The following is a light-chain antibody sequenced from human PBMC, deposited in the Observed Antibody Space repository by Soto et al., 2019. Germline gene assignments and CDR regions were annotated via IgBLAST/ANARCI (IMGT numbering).Light chain of an antibody. Sequence: QSVLTQPASVSGSPGQSITISCTGTSSDVGGYNYVSWYQQHPGKAPKLMIYDVSNRPSGVSNRFSGSKSGNTASLTISGLQAEDEGDYYCTSYTSSSTPYVFGTGTQLTVL. J-gene: IGLJ1*01. CDR2: DVS. V-gene: IGLV2-14*01. CDR1: SSDVGGYNY. CDR3: TSYTSSSTPYV.